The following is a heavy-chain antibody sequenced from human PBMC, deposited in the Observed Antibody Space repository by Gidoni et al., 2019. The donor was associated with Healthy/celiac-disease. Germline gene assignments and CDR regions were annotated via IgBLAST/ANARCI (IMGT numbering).Heavy chain of an antibody. CDR1: GFTFSSYW. CDR2: IKQDGSEK. Sequence: EVQLVESGGGLVQPGGSLRLSCAASGFTFSSYWMSWVRQAPGKGLEWVAKIKQDGSEKYYVDTVKGRFTISRDNAKKSLYLQMNRLRAEDTAVYYCARDSGSYHKGDAFDIWGQGTMVTVSS. D-gene: IGHD1-26*01. V-gene: IGHV3-7*03. CDR3: ARDSGSYHKGDAFDI. J-gene: IGHJ3*02.